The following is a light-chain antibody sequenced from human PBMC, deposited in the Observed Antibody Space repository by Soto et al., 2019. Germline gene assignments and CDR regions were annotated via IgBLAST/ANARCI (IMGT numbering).Light chain of an antibody. CDR2: GAS. J-gene: IGKJ1*01. CDR3: QQYGSSPRT. CDR1: QSVRSSY. V-gene: IGKV3-20*01. Sequence: EIVLTQPPGTLSLSPGERATLSCRASQSVRSSYLAWYQQKPGQAPRLLIYGASTRATGIPDRFSGSGSGTDFTLTISRLEPEDFAVYFCQQYGSSPRTFGQGTKVEI.